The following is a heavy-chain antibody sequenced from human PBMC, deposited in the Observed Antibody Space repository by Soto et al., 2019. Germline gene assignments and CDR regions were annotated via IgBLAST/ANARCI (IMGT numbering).Heavy chain of an antibody. Sequence: QLQLQESGPGLLEPSETLSLTCTVSGGAIRNSIYYWGWIRQPPGKGLEWIGTIYYDGGVAYSPSLKSRVTLSVDTSRNLFSVKINSVTAADTAVYFCARHRIAVAGPLDYWGQGTLVTVSS. V-gene: IGHV4-39*01. CDR3: ARHRIAVAGPLDY. CDR1: GGAIRNSIYY. CDR2: IYYDGGV. D-gene: IGHD6-19*01. J-gene: IGHJ4*02.